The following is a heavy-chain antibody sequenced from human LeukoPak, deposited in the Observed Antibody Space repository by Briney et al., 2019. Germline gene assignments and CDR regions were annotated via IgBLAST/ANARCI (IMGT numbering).Heavy chain of an antibody. V-gene: IGHV3-11*04. CDR1: GGSISSSSYY. CDR2: ISSSGSTI. D-gene: IGHD3-10*02. Sequence: LSLTCTVSGGSISSSSYYWGWIRQPPGKGLEWVSYISSSGSTIYYADSVKGRFTISRDNAKNSLYPQMNSLRAEDTAVYYCAELGITMIGGVWGKGTTVTISS. J-gene: IGHJ6*04. CDR3: AELGITMIGGV.